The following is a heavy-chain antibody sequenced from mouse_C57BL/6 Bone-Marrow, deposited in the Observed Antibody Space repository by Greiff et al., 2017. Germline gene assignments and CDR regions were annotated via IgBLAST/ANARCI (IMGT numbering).Heavy chain of an antibody. CDR3: TPYYYGSSYTY. Sequence: QVQLQQSGAELVRPGASVTLSCKASGYTFTDYEMHWVKQTPVHGLEWIGAIDPETGGTAYNQKFKGKAILTADKSSSTAYMELRSLTSEDSAVYYCTPYYYGSSYTYWGQGTRVTVSA. J-gene: IGHJ3*01. CDR1: GYTFTDYE. V-gene: IGHV1-15*01. CDR2: IDPETGGT. D-gene: IGHD1-1*01.